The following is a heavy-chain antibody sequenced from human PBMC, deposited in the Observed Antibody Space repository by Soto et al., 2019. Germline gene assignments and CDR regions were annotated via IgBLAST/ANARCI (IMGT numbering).Heavy chain of an antibody. V-gene: IGHV3-30*18. CDR2: ISHDGFSQ. CDR1: GFTLSNTG. Sequence: QVQLVESGGGVVQPGTSLRLSCVVSGFTLSNTGVHWVRQAPGKGLEWVAMISHDGFSQHYVDSVRGRFTISRDNSKNTLYLQMDSLRPEDTSVYYCAKDWGSSGWFNWFDSWGLGTLVIVSS. CDR3: AKDWGSSGWFNWFDS. D-gene: IGHD6-13*01. J-gene: IGHJ5*01.